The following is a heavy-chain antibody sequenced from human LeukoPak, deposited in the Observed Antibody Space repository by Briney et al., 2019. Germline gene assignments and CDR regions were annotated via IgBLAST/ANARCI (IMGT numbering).Heavy chain of an antibody. CDR2: INPDGSST. CDR1: GFTFSSYW. V-gene: IGHV3-74*01. Sequence: GGSLRLSCAASGFTFSSYWMHWDRQAPGKGLVWVSRINPDGSSTSYADSVKGRFTISRDSAKNTLYLQMNSLRADDTAVYYCARDAGWYDYWGQGTLVTVSS. J-gene: IGHJ4*02. D-gene: IGHD6-19*01. CDR3: ARDAGWYDY.